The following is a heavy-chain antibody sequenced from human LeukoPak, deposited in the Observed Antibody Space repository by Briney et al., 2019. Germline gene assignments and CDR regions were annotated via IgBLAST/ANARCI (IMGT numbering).Heavy chain of an antibody. V-gene: IGHV4-30-4*01. CDR1: GGSISSGDYH. D-gene: IGHD3-22*01. Sequence: SQTLSLTCTVSGGSISSGDYHWSWIRQPPGKGLEWIGYIYYSGSTYYNPSLKSRVTISVDTSKNQFSLKLSSVTAADTAVYYCAREGKIYYDSSGYYPDYWGQGTLVTVSS. CDR3: AREGKIYYDSSGYYPDY. CDR2: IYYSGST. J-gene: IGHJ4*02.